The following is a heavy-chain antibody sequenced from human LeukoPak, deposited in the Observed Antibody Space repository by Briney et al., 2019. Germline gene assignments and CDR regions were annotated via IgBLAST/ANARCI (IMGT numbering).Heavy chain of an antibody. V-gene: IGHV3-23*01. J-gene: IGHJ4*02. CDR3: AKDQARYYDSSGYFDY. CDR2: ISGSGGST. D-gene: IGHD3-22*01. Sequence: PGGSLRLSCAASGFTFSSYAMSWVRQAPGKGLEWVSAISGSGGSTYYADSVKGRFTISRDNSKNTLYLQMNSLRAEDTAVYYCAKDQARYYDSSGYFDYWGQGTLVTVSS. CDR1: GFTFSSYA.